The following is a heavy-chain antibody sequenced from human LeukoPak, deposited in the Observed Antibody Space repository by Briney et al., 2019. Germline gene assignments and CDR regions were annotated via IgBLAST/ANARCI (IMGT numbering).Heavy chain of an antibody. CDR1: GGSVSSST. J-gene: IGHJ4*02. Sequence: SETLSLTCTVSGGSVSSSTWSWIRQPPGKRLEWIGYIWRSGSTNYNPSLKSRVTISSDTSNSQISLELRSVTVADTAVYYCARLWLGSPPQYHFDYWGQGSLVTVSS. D-gene: IGHD3-10*01. V-gene: IGHV4-59*02. CDR2: IWRSGST. CDR3: ARLWLGSPPQYHFDY.